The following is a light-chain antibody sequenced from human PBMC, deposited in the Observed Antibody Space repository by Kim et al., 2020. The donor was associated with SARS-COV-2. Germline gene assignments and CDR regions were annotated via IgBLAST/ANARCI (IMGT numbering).Light chain of an antibody. CDR1: RLGNKY. CDR3: QAWDSTTTV. Sequence: SGSQGQTASITCAGDRLGNKYVGWYQQKPGQSPVVVIYQDTQRPSGIPERFSGSNSGNTATLTISGTQAMDEADYYCQAWDSTTTVFGGGTQLTVL. CDR2: QDT. V-gene: IGLV3-1*01. J-gene: IGLJ2*01.